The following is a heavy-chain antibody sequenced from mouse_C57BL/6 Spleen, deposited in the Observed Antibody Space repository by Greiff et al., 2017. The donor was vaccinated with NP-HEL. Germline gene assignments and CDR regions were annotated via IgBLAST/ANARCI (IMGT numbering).Heavy chain of an antibody. D-gene: IGHD2-5*01. CDR2: IYPGSGST. V-gene: IGHV1-55*01. CDR1: GYTFTSYW. Sequence: VKLQESGAELVKPGASVKMSCKASGYTFTSYWITWVKQRPGQGLEWIGDIYPGSGSTNYNEKFKSKATLTVDTSSSTAYMQLSSLTSEDSAVYYCARDSNYGFDYWGQGTTLTVSS. CDR3: ARDSNYGFDY. J-gene: IGHJ2*01.